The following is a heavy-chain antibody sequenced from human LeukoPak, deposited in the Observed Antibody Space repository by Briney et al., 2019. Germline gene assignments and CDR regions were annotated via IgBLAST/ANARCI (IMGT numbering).Heavy chain of an antibody. CDR1: GFTFSNAW. CDR2: ISGSGGST. Sequence: PGGSLRLSCAASGFTFSNAWMSWVRQAPGKGLEWVSAISGSGGSTYYADSVKGRFTISRDNSKNTLYLQMNSLRAEDTAVYYCAKDRAAGTYYFDYWGQGTLVTVSS. J-gene: IGHJ4*02. CDR3: AKDRAAGTYYFDY. D-gene: IGHD6-13*01. V-gene: IGHV3-23*01.